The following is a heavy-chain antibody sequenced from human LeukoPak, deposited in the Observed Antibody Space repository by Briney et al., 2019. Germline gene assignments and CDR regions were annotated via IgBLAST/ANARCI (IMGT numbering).Heavy chain of an antibody. CDR2: IFPGDSDI. J-gene: IGHJ4*02. CDR1: GYSFTSYW. D-gene: IGHD4-17*01. Sequence: GESLKISCKGSGYSFTSYWIGWVRQMPGKGLEWMGIIFPGDSDIRYSPSFQSQVTISADKSMSTAYLQWSSLKPSDTAIYYCTRPTLDLGDPIDYWGQGTLVTVSS. V-gene: IGHV5-51*01. CDR3: TRPTLDLGDPIDY.